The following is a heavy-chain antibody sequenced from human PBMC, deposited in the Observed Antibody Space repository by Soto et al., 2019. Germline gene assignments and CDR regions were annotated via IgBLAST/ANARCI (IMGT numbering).Heavy chain of an antibody. V-gene: IGHV4-59*01. J-gene: IGHJ5*02. CDR1: GGSISSYY. CDR2: IYYSGST. Sequence: SETLSLTCTVSGGSISSYYWSWIRQPPGKGLEWIGYIYYSGSTNYNPSLKSRVTISVDTSKNQFSLKLSSVTAADTAVYYCAREYGAEYCSGGSCYGWFDPWGQGTLVTVSS. CDR3: AREYGAEYCSGGSCYGWFDP. D-gene: IGHD2-15*01.